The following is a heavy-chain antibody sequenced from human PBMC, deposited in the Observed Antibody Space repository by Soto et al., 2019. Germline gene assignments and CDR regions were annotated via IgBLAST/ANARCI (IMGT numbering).Heavy chain of an antibody. CDR2: ILYNGDT. D-gene: IGHD5-12*01. Sequence: PSETLSLTCAVSADSLSKTNWWSWVRLPPGKGLEWIGYILYNGDTKYNPSLKSRVTISIDKSKNQFSLKLKSVTAADTAVYYCAKANSGYASFDHWGQGTLVTVSS. V-gene: IGHV4-4*02. CDR1: ADSLSKTNW. J-gene: IGHJ4*02. CDR3: AKANSGYASFDH.